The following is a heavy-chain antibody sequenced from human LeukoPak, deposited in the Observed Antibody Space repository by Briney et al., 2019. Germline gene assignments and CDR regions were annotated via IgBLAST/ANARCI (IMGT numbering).Heavy chain of an antibody. D-gene: IGHD1-1*01. CDR2: IKQDGSER. J-gene: IGHJ4*02. CDR1: GFTFSNYW. CDR3: ARVRSERIDY. V-gene: IGHV3-7*03. Sequence: GGSLRLSCAASGFTFSNYWMSWVRQAPGKGLEWVANIKQDGSERYYVDSVKGRFTISRDNAKNSLYLQMDSLRAEDTAVYFCARVRSERIDYWGQGTLVTVSS.